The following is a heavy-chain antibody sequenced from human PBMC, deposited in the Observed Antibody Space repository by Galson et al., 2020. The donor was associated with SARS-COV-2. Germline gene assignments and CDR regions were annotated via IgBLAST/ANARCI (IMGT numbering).Heavy chain of an antibody. CDR1: GYTLTELS. CDR2: FDPEDGET. Sequence: ASVKVSCKVSGYTLTELSMHWVRQAPGKGLEWMGGFDPEDGETIYAQKFQGRVTMTEDTSTDTAYMELSSLRSEDTAVYYCATSTPITGTTGNWFDPWGRGTLVTVSS. CDR3: ATSTPITGTTGNWFDP. J-gene: IGHJ5*02. D-gene: IGHD1-7*01. V-gene: IGHV1-24*01.